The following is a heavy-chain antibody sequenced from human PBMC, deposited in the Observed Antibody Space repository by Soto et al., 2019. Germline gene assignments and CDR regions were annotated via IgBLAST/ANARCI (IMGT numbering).Heavy chain of an antibody. V-gene: IGHV4-34*01. Sequence: PSETLSLTCSVYGGSFSDYYWSWIRQPPGKGLEWIGKINHSGSTNYNPSLKSRVTISVHTSKNQFSLKLSSVTAADTAVHYCARARKGSGSDYYYHYGMDVWGKGTTVTVSS. CDR2: INHSGST. J-gene: IGHJ6*04. CDR3: ARARKGSGSDYYYHYGMDV. D-gene: IGHD3-3*01. CDR1: GGSFSDYY.